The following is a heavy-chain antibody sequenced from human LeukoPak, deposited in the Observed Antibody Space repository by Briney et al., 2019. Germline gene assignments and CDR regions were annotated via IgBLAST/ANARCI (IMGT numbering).Heavy chain of an antibody. Sequence: ASVKVSCKASGYTFTSYGISWVRQAPGQGLEWMGWISAYNGNTNYAQKLQGRVTMTTDTPTSTAYMELRSLRSDDTAVYYCARDPPRELQRNAFDIWGQGTMVTVSS. D-gene: IGHD1-26*01. V-gene: IGHV1-18*01. CDR2: ISAYNGNT. J-gene: IGHJ3*02. CDR3: ARDPPRELQRNAFDI. CDR1: GYTFTSYG.